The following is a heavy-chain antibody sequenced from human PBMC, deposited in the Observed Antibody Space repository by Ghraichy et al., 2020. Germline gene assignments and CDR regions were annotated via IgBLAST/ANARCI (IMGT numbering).Heavy chain of an antibody. Sequence: GGSLRLSCEASGFSFSAHLMSWVRQGPGKGLEWVATIWPGGSDMHYADSVKGRFIISRDNTKNLLFLQMSSLRAEDTALYYCARLLGSVTTYDFWGQGTLVAVSS. V-gene: IGHV3-7*01. CDR2: IWPGGSDM. CDR1: GFSFSAHL. CDR3: ARLLGSVTTYDF. D-gene: IGHD1-14*01. J-gene: IGHJ4*02.